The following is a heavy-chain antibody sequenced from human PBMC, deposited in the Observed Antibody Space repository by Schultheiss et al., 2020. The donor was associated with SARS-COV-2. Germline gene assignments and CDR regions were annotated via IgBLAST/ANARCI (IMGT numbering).Heavy chain of an antibody. D-gene: IGHD4-23*01. CDR1: GYSFTRYD. Sequence: ASVKVSCKASGYSFTRYDISWVRQAPGQGLEWMGWISAYNGNTNYAQKLQGRVTMTTDTSTSTAYMELRSLRSDDTAVYYCAMGNVGGNTGGYYWGQGTLVTVSS. V-gene: IGHV1-18*01. CDR3: AMGNVGGNTGGYY. CDR2: ISAYNGNT. J-gene: IGHJ4*02.